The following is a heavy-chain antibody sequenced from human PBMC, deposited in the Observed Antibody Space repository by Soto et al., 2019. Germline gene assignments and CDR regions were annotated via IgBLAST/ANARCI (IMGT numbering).Heavy chain of an antibody. J-gene: IGHJ5*02. V-gene: IGHV4-4*02. CDR2: IYHTGST. D-gene: IGHD3-16*01. CDR3: ATIWGAFAKIAGWFGP. Sequence: QVQLQESGPGLVKPSGTLSLTCAVSNGSITNDNWWSWVRQSPGKGLEWIGDIYHTGSTNSNPSLKSRVIISIDKAKNNFSLRLSSVTAADTAVYYCATIWGAFAKIAGWFGPWGQGTLVTVSS. CDR1: NGSITNDNW.